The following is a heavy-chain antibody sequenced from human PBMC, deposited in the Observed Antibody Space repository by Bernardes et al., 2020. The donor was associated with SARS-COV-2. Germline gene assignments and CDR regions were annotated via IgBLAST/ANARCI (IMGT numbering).Heavy chain of an antibody. V-gene: IGHV3-64D*06. CDR2: IRSNGGST. CDR1: GFAFSSYA. J-gene: IGHJ4*02. CDR3: VKDRVNWGSGHFDY. D-gene: IGHD7-27*01. Sequence: GGSLRLSCSASGFAFSSYAMHWVRQAPGKGLEYVSAIRSNGGSTNYADSVKGRFTISRDNSKNTLYLQMNSLRAEDTAVYYCVKDRVNWGSGHFDYWCQG.